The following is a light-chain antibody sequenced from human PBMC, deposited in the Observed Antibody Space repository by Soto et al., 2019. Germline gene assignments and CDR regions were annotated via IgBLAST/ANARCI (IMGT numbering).Light chain of an antibody. Sequence: QSALSQPASVSGSPGQSFTISCTGTSSDVGGYNYVSWYQQHPGKAPKLMIYEVSNRPSGVSNRFSGSKSGNTASLTISGLQAEDEADYYCSSYTSSSTDVFGTGTKLTVL. CDR2: EVS. CDR1: SSDVGGYNY. CDR3: SSYTSSSTDV. J-gene: IGLJ1*01. V-gene: IGLV2-14*01.